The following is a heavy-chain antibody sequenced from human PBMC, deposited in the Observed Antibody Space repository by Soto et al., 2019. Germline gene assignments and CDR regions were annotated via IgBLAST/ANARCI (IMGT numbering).Heavy chain of an antibody. CDR3: NTDMTPERFDY. J-gene: IGHJ4*02. V-gene: IGHV3-15*01. Sequence: LRLSFASCGFTVSNACSSGFRQAPGKGLEWVGRIKSKTDGGTTGYAAPVKGRFTISRDDSKNTLYLQMNSLKTEDTAVYYCNTDMTPERFDYWGQGTLVTVSS. CDR1: GFTVSNAC. D-gene: IGHD4-4*01. CDR2: IKSKTDGGTT.